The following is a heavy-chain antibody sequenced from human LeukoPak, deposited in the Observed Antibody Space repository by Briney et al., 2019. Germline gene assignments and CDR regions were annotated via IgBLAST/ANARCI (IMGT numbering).Heavy chain of an antibody. J-gene: IGHJ3*02. V-gene: IGHV4-39*01. CDR2: IYYSGST. CDR1: GGSISSSSYY. CDR3: ARQKGGTRNAFDI. Sequence: PSETLSLTCTVSGGSISSSSYYWGWIRQPPGKGLEWIGSIYYSGSTYYNPSLKSRVTISVDTSKNQFSLKLSSVTAADTAVYYCARQKGGTRNAFDIWGQGAMVTASS. D-gene: IGHD1-26*01.